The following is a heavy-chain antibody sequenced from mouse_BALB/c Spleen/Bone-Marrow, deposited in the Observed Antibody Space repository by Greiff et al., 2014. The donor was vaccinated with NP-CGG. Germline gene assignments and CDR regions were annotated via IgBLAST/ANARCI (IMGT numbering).Heavy chain of an antibody. Sequence: VQLQQPGPELVKPGASVKISCKASGYSFTGYFMNWVMQSQGKSLEWIGRINPYNGDTFYNQKFKGKATLTVDKSSSTAHMELRSLASEDSAVYYCARSGYYGSSYFDYWGQGTTLTVSS. CDR3: ARSGYYGSSYFDY. J-gene: IGHJ2*01. D-gene: IGHD1-1*01. CDR2: INPYNGDT. V-gene: IGHV1-20*02. CDR1: GYSFTGYF.